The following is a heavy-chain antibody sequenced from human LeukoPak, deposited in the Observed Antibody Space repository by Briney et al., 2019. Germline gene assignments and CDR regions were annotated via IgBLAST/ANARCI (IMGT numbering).Heavy chain of an antibody. J-gene: IGHJ3*02. CDR2: ISWNSGSI. CDR1: GFTFDDYA. V-gene: IGHV3-9*01. Sequence: GGSLRLSCAASGFTFDDYAMHWVRQAPGKGLEWVSGISWNSGSIGYADSVKGRFTISRDNAKNSLYLQMNSLRAEDTALYYCAKGAFDIWGQGTMVTVSS. CDR3: AKGAFDI.